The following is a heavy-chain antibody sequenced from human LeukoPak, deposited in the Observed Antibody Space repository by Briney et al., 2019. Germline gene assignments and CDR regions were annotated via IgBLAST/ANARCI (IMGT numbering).Heavy chain of an antibody. J-gene: IGHJ6*03. CDR3: ARSLRVRGVPDYMDV. CDR1: GFTVSSNY. D-gene: IGHD3-10*01. CDR2: IYKNAIT. Sequence: GGSLRLSRAASGFTVSSNYMTCVRQAPGKGLEWVSVIYKNAITYYADTVKGRFTISRDNSKNTLYLQMNSLRADDTAVYYCARSLRVRGVPDYMDVWGKGTTVSVFS. V-gene: IGHV3-53*01.